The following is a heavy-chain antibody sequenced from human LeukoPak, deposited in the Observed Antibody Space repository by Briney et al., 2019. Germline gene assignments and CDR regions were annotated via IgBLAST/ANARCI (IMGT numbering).Heavy chain of an antibody. D-gene: IGHD5-18*01. J-gene: IGHJ4*02. V-gene: IGHV3-30*03. CDR3: ARAGTAMLIYYFDY. Sequence: PGGSLRLSCAASGFTFSSYGMHWVRQAPGKGLEWVAVISYDGSNKYYADSVKGRFTISRDNSKNTLYLQMNSLSTEDTAVYYCARAGTAMLIYYFDYWGQGTLVTVSS. CDR1: GFTFSSYG. CDR2: ISYDGSNK.